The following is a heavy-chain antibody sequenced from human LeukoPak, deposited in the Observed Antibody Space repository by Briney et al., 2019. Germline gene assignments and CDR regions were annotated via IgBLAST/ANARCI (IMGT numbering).Heavy chain of an antibody. J-gene: IGHJ4*02. Sequence: GGSLRLSCAASGFTFSGSPILWARQASGKGLEWVGRIRSKADNYATAYAASVQGRCTIYRDDSKSTAYLQLNSLKTEDTAVYYCTQSNYWGQGALVTVSS. CDR3: TQSNY. V-gene: IGHV3-73*01. CDR1: GFTFSGSP. CDR2: IRSKADNYAT.